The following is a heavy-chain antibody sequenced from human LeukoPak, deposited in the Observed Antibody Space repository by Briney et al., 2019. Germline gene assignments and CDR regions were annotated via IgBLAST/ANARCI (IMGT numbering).Heavy chain of an antibody. V-gene: IGHV3-48*04. CDR3: ARDQQQLARKAFDI. Sequence: GGSLRLSCAASGFTFSSYSMNWVRQAPGKGLEWVSYISSSSSTIYYADSVKGRFTISRDNAKNSLYLQMNSLRAEDTAVYYCARDQQQLARKAFDIWGQGTMVTVSS. J-gene: IGHJ3*02. D-gene: IGHD6-13*01. CDR1: GFTFSSYS. CDR2: ISSSSSTI.